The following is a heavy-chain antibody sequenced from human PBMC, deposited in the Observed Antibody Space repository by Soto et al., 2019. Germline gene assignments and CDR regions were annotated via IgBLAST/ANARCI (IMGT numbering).Heavy chain of an antibody. CDR2: IYSSGTT. CDR1: GGSISSYY. Sequence: SETLSLTCNVYGGSISSYYWSWIRQPPGKGLEWIGYIYSSGTTNYNPSLKSRVTISLDTSKSQFSLNLKSVTAADTAVYYCARGRNPVNYWGQGTLVTVSS. V-gene: IGHV4-59*01. D-gene: IGHD4-4*01. CDR3: ARGRNPVNY. J-gene: IGHJ4*02.